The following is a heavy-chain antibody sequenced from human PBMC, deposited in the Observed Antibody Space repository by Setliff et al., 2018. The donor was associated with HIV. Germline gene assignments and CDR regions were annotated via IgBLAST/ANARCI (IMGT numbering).Heavy chain of an antibody. D-gene: IGHD1-26*01. CDR2: IKEDGSEK. J-gene: IGHJ4*02. Sequence: GGSLRLSCAASGFTFSSYWMSWVRQAPGKGLEWVANIKEDGSEKYYVDSVKGRFTISRDNARTSLYLEMSSLRAEDTAVYYCARDATRGGDFDFWGQGTLVTVSS. V-gene: IGHV3-7*03. CDR3: ARDATRGGDFDF. CDR1: GFTFSSYW.